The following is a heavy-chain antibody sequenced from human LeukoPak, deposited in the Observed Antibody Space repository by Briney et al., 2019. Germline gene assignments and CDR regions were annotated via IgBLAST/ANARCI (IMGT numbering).Heavy chain of an antibody. D-gene: IGHD4/OR15-4a*01. CDR3: ARDTLGEGEDANYAVYYFDY. J-gene: IGHJ4*02. CDR1: GFTFSSYW. Sequence: GGSLRLSCAASGFTFSSYWMSWVRQAPGKGLEGVANIKQDGSEKYYVDSVKGRFTISRDNAKNSLYLQMNSLRAEDTAVYYCARDTLGEGEDANYAVYYFDYWGQGTVVTVSS. CDR2: IKQDGSEK. V-gene: IGHV3-7*01.